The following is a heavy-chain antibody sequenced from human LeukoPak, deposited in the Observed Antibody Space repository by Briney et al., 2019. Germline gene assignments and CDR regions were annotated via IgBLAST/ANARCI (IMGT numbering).Heavy chain of an antibody. D-gene: IGHD2-2*02. Sequence: PSETLSLTSTVSGGSISSGDYYWSWIRQPPGKGLEWIGYIYYSGSTYYNPSLKSRVTISVDTSKNQFSLKLSSVTAADTAVYYCARSVVPAAIRFDPWGQGTLVTVSS. CDR3: ARSVVPAAIRFDP. J-gene: IGHJ5*02. V-gene: IGHV4-30-4*01. CDR2: IYYSGST. CDR1: GGSISSGDYY.